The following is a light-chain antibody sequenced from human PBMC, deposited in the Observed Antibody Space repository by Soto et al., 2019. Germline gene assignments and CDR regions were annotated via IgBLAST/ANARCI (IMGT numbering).Light chain of an antibody. CDR2: EVS. CDR3: SSYAGSNNQV. Sequence: QSVLTQPPSASGSPGQSVTISCTGTSSDVGGYNYVSWYQQHPGXAXXXXIYEVSKRPXGXPXXFXGXXXXXXXXXXXSGXQTEDEADYYCSSYAGSNNQVFGTGTKLTVL. CDR1: SSDVGGYNY. J-gene: IGLJ1*01. V-gene: IGLV2-8*01.